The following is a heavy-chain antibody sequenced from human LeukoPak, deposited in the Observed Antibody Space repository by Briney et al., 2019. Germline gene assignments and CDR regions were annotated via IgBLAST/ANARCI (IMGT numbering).Heavy chain of an antibody. CDR2: ISYDGSNK. J-gene: IGHJ4*02. D-gene: IGHD4-17*01. V-gene: IGHV3-30-3*01. CDR3: ARDTLTTVTTFDY. Sequence: GRSLRLSCAASGFTFSSYAMHWVRQAPGKGLEWVAVISYDGSNKYYADSVKGRFTISRDNSKNTLYLQMNSLRGEDTAVYYCARDTLTTVTTFDYWGQGTLVTVSS. CDR1: GFTFSSYA.